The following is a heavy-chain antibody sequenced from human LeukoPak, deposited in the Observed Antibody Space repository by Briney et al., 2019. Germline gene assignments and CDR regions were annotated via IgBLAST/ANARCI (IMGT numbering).Heavy chain of an antibody. D-gene: IGHD3-22*01. CDR3: ARVQNYYDSSGRVFGAFDI. CDR2: IYSGGST. CDR1: GFTVSSNY. J-gene: IGHJ3*02. V-gene: IGHV3-53*01. Sequence: GGSLRLSCAASGFTVSSNYMSWVRQAPGKGLEWVSVIYSGGSTYYADSVKGRFTISRDNSKNTLYLQMNSLRAEDTAVYYCARVQNYYDSSGRVFGAFDIWGQGTMVTVSS.